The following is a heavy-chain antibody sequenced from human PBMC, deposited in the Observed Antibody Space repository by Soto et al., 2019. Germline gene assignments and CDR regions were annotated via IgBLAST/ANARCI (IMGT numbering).Heavy chain of an antibody. V-gene: IGHV1-69*01. J-gene: IGHJ4*01. Sequence: QVHLVPSGAEVKSPGSSVRVSCRASGGTFYNYALTCVRQAPGQGLEWMGGITPMIGTTKYAQKFHGRVTSSAAESASTAYMELSNLKSDDTAVYYCARDVSVVTSVFILWSQGTLITVSS. CDR2: ITPMIGTT. CDR3: ARDVSVVTSVFIL. D-gene: IGHD2-21*02. CDR1: GGTFYNYA.